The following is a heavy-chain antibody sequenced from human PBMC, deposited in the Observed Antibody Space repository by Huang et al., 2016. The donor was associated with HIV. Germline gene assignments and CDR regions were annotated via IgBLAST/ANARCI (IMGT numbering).Heavy chain of an antibody. D-gene: IGHD6-13*01. CDR2: VYYNGIT. V-gene: IGHV4-59*11. Sequence: VQLQESGPGLVKPSETLSLTCTVSGGSISSHYWSWFRQPPGKGLEWIGSVYYNGITNYNPSRKSRVIISVGTSKSHFSLKLTSVTGADAAVYYCAREQQLGLALYSDNSIFDYWGQGTLVTVSS. CDR3: AREQQLGLALYSDNSIFDY. CDR1: GGSISSHY. J-gene: IGHJ4*02.